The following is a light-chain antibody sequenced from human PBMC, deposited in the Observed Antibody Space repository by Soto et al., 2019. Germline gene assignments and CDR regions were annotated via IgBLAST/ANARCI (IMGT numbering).Light chain of an antibody. J-gene: IGLJ1*01. CDR1: STDVGGYNY. Sequence: ALAQPSSVSGSPGQSITISCPGTSTDVGGYNYVSFYQHHPCKCXKFIIYEVNNRPSGVSDRFSGSKSGNKASLTISNLEAEDESDYYCGSYTSTDTPFVFGTGTKVTV. V-gene: IGLV2-14*01. CDR2: EVN. CDR3: GSYTSTDTPFV.